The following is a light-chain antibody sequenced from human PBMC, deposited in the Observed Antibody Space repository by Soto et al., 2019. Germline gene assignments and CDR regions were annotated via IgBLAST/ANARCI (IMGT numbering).Light chain of an antibody. V-gene: IGKV3-15*01. CDR2: GAS. CDR3: QQYNNWPWT. CDR1: QSISDT. J-gene: IGKJ1*01. Sequence: EIVMTQSPATLSVSPGGRATLSCRASQSISDTLAWYQQKPGQAPRLLIHGASTSAPGFPARFRGSGSGTNFALTISSLQSEDFAVYYCQQYNNWPWTFGQGTKVEIK.